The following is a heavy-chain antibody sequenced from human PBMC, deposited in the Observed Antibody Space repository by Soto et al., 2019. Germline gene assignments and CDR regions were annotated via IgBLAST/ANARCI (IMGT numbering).Heavy chain of an antibody. CDR2: IKQDGSEK. V-gene: IGHV3-7*01. CDR1: GFIFGNFW. J-gene: IGHJ4*02. Sequence: GGSLRLSCAASGFIFGNFWVSWVRQAPGKGLEWVANIKQDGSEKYYVDSVKGRFTLSRDNAKNSLYLEMNSLRAEDTAVYYCARESEDLTSNFDYWGQGTLVTVSS. CDR3: ARESEDLTSNFDY.